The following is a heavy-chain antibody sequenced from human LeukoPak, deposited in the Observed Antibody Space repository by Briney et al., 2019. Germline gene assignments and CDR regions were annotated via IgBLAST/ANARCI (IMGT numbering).Heavy chain of an antibody. CDR1: GYTFTDYY. Sequence: GASVKVSCKASGYTFTDYYMDWVRQAPGQGLEWMGIINPTAGSTTYAQRFQGRVIMTRDTSTSTVYMELSSLTSDDTAVYYCARDRIAADYWGQGTLVTVSS. D-gene: IGHD6-13*01. J-gene: IGHJ4*02. CDR2: INPTAGST. V-gene: IGHV1-46*01. CDR3: ARDRIAADY.